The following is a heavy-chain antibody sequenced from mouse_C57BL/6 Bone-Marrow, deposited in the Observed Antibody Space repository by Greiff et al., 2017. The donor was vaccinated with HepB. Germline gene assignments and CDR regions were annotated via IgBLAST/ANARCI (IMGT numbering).Heavy chain of an antibody. CDR1: GFNIKDDY. V-gene: IGHV14-4*01. CDR2: IDPENGDT. Sequence: VQLQQSGAELVRPGASVKLSCTASGFNIKDDYMHWVKQRPEQGLEWIGWIDPENGDTEYASKFQGKATITADTSSNTAYLQLSSLTSEDTAVYYCTTHCGSRAWFAYWGQGTLVTVSA. J-gene: IGHJ3*01. CDR3: TTHCGSRAWFAY. D-gene: IGHD1-1*01.